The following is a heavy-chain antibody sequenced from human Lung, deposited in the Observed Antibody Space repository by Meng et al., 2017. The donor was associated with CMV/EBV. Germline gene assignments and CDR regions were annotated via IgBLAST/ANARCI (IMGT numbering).Heavy chain of an antibody. CDR2: ISPYHGDT. CDR1: GYTFIDYH. Sequence: QVQLAQSGAEVKEPGASVKLSCKPSGYTFIDYHIHWVRQAPGQGLEWMGWISPYHGDTIYARDFQGWVTMTRDTSKRTLYMEVSRLRFNDTAVYYCARAIVKNGKRQFDYWGQGTLVTVSS. D-gene: IGHD1-1*01. V-gene: IGHV1-2*04. CDR3: ARAIVKNGKRQFDY. J-gene: IGHJ4*02.